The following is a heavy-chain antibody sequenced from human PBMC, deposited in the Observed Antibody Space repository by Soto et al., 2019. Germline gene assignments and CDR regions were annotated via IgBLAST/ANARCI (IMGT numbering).Heavy chain of an antibody. Sequence: PSETLSLTCAVYGGSFSGYYWTWIRQPPGTGLEWIGEINHSGSTNYNPSLKSRVTISVDTSKNQFSLKLSSVTAADTAVFYCARLIHCKTTSCYFDYWGQGTLVTVSS. CDR1: GGSFSGYY. V-gene: IGHV4-34*01. D-gene: IGHD2-2*01. CDR2: INHSGST. CDR3: ARLIHCKTTSCYFDY. J-gene: IGHJ4*02.